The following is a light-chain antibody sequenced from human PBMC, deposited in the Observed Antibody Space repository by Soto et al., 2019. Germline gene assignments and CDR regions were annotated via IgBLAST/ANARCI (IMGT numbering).Light chain of an antibody. CDR3: QQYNDWPFT. CDR1: QSVSVN. V-gene: IGKV3-15*01. J-gene: IGKJ3*01. CDR2: GVY. Sequence: EIVMTQSPGTLSVAPGERATLSCRASQSVSVNLAWYQQKPGQAHRLLIYGVYTRATGIQARFSGSESGTEFTLTIRSLQSEDFAVYYCQQYNDWPFTFGPGTKVDI.